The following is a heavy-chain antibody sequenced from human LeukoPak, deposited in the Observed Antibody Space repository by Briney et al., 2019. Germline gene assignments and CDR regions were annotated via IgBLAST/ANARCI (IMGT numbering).Heavy chain of an antibody. D-gene: IGHD1-26*01. Sequence: TSETLSLTCTVSGGSISSYYWSWIRQPPGKGLEWIGYIYNSGSTNYNPSLKSRVTISVDTSKNQFSLKLSSVTAADTAVYYCARDVGATPGYFDYWGQGTLVTVSS. J-gene: IGHJ4*02. V-gene: IGHV4-59*01. CDR1: GGSISSYY. CDR3: ARDVGATPGYFDY. CDR2: IYNSGST.